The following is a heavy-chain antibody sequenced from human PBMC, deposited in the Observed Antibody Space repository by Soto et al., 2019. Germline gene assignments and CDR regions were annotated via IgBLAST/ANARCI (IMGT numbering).Heavy chain of an antibody. V-gene: IGHV3-21*06. Sequence: GGSLRLSCAASGFTFSSYSMNWVRQAPGKGLEWVSSISRTSDYIYYINSVKGRFTISRDNAKNLLYLQMNSLRDEDTAVYYCARDYHLLTGYAFDICGQGTMVTVSS. D-gene: IGHD3-9*01. J-gene: IGHJ3*02. CDR2: ISRTSDYI. CDR3: ARDYHLLTGYAFDI. CDR1: GFTFSSYS.